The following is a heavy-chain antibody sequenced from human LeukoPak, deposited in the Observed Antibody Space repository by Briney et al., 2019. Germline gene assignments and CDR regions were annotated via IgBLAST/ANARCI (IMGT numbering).Heavy chain of an antibody. D-gene: IGHD2-8*02. CDR3: AKVRGTGGFVIDY. CDR2: IFPSDSDT. J-gene: IGHJ4*02. V-gene: IGHV5-51*01. Sequence: GESLKISCKDSGYSFTSYWIGWVRQMPGKGLEWKGIIFPSDSDTRYSPSFQGQVTISADKSVSTAYLQWSSLKASDTAMYYCAKVRGTGGFVIDYSGQGTLVTVSS. CDR1: GYSFTSYW.